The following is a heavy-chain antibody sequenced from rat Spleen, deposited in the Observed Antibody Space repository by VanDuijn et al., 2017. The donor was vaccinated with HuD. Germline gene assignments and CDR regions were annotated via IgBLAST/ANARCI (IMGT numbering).Heavy chain of an antibody. D-gene: IGHD1-4*01. Sequence: QVQLKESGPGLVQPSQTLSLTCTVSGFSLTSYTVSWVRQPPGKGLEWIAAISSGGSTYYNSGLKSRLGISRDTSKSQVFLKMNSLQTEDTAIYFCVRERVPGFAFYFDYWGQGVMVTVSS. CDR1: GFSLTSYT. J-gene: IGHJ2*01. V-gene: IGHV2-6*01. CDR2: ISSGGST. CDR3: VRERVPGFAFYFDY.